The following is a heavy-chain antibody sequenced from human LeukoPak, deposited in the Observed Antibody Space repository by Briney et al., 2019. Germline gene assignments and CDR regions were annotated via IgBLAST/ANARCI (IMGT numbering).Heavy chain of an antibody. CDR1: GGTFSSYA. J-gene: IGHJ4*02. Sequence: ASVKVSCKASGGTFSSYAISWVRQAPGQGLEWMGGIIPIFGTANYAQKFQGRVAITADESTSTAYMELSSLRSEDTAVYYCARDRRYSSSWPGYFDYWGQGTLVTVSS. CDR2: IIPIFGTA. CDR3: ARDRRYSSSWPGYFDY. V-gene: IGHV1-69*13. D-gene: IGHD6-13*01.